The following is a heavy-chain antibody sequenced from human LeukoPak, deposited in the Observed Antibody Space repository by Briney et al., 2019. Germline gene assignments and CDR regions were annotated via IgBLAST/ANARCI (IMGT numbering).Heavy chain of an antibody. V-gene: IGHV3-21*01. CDR3: ARDPYSGSYGNYYYYYMDV. Sequence: GGSLRLSCAASGFTFSNYNMNWVRQAPGRGLEWVSSITSTSSYIYYADSVRGRFTISRDNAKNSLYLQMNSLRAEDTALYFCARDPYSGSYGNYYYYYMDVWGKGTTVTISS. CDR1: GFTFSNYN. CDR2: ITSTSSYI. J-gene: IGHJ6*03. D-gene: IGHD1-26*01.